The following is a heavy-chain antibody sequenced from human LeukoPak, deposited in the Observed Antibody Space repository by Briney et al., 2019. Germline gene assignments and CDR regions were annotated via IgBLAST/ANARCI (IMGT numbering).Heavy chain of an antibody. CDR1: GGSFSGYY. CDR2: INHNGST. V-gene: IGHV4-34*01. CDR3: ARGPSRGHYSDSSGYPEYFLH. D-gene: IGHD3-22*01. Sequence: SETLSLTCAVYGGSFSGYYWSWIRQPPGKGLEWIGEINHNGSTNYNPSLKTRVTISVDTSKNQFSLKLTSVTAADTALYYCARGPSRGHYSDSSGYPEYFLHWGQGTLVTVSS. J-gene: IGHJ1*01.